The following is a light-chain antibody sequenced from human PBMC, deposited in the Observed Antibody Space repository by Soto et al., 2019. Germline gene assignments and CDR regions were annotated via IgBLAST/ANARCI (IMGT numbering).Light chain of an antibody. CDR3: QQYNDWPRT. CDR1: QSVSRN. J-gene: IGKJ1*01. V-gene: IGKV3-15*01. CDR2: GAS. Sequence: EIVMTQSPGTLSVSPGKTATLSCRASQSVSRNLAWYQQKPGQAPRLLIYGASTRATGIPASFSGSGSGTEFTLTISSLQSEDFAIYYCQQYNDWPRTFGQGTKV.